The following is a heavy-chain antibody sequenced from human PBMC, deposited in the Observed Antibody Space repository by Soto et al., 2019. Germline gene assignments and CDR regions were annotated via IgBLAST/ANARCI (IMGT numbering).Heavy chain of an antibody. CDR1: GGSISSYY. CDR3: ARWNDILTGYFDY. CDR2: IYYSGST. J-gene: IGHJ4*02. V-gene: IGHV4-59*08. Sequence: SETLSLTCTVSGGSISSYYWSWIRQPPGKGLEWIGYIYYSGSTNYNPSLKSRVTISVDTSKNQFSLKLSSVTAADTAVYYCARWNDILTGYFDYWGQGTLVTVSS. D-gene: IGHD3-9*01.